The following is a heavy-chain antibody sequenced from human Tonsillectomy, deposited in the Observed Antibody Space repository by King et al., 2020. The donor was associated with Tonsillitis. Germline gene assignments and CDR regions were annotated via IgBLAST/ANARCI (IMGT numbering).Heavy chain of an antibody. D-gene: IGHD6-13*01. CDR1: GGSISSYY. Sequence: QLQESGPGLVKPSETLSLTCTVSGGSISSYYWSWIRQPPGKGLEWIGYIYDSGSTNYNPSLKSRGTISVDTSKNQLSLKLSSVTAADTACYYCARGPNLAAAGTGYYFDYWGQGTLVTVSS. CDR3: ARGPNLAAAGTGYYFDY. CDR2: IYDSGST. J-gene: IGHJ4*02. V-gene: IGHV4-59*01.